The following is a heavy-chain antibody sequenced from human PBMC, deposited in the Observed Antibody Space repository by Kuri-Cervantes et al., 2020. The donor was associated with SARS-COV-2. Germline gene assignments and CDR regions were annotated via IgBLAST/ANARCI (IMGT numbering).Heavy chain of an antibody. D-gene: IGHD6-13*01. CDR3: ARAISSWFDY. V-gene: IGHV3-48*02. CDR1: GLTFSSYE. J-gene: IGHJ4*02. Sequence: GESLKISCAASGLTFSSYEMNWVRQAPGKGLEWVSYISSSSTIYYADSVKGRFTISRDNAKNSLYLQMNSLRDEDTAVYYCARAISSWFDYWGQGTLVTVSS. CDR2: ISSSSTI.